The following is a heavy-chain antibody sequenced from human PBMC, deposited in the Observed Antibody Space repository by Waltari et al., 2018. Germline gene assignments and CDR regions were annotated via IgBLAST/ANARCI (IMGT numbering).Heavy chain of an antibody. V-gene: IGHV7-4-1*02. Sequence: QVQLVQSGSELKKPGASVKVSCKAIGYTFTNYAINWVRKAPGQGLEVMGWINTDPGNPTDAQGFTGRFVFSLDTSISTAYLQINSLKAEDTAIYYCAREVVPTSTIVVNWFDPWGQGTLVSVSS. CDR1: GYTFTNYA. J-gene: IGHJ5*02. CDR3: AREVVPTSTIVVNWFDP. D-gene: IGHD2-21*01. CDR2: INTDPGNP.